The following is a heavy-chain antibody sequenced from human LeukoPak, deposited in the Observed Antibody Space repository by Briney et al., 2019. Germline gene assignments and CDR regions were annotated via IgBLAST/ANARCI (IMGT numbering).Heavy chain of an antibody. CDR3: AKANYNWNDFERLGYFDY. CDR2: INTNTGNP. J-gene: IGHJ4*02. CDR1: GYTFSNYA. Sequence: ASVKVSCKASGYTFSNYAMNWVRQAPEQGLEWMGWINTNTGNPTYAQGFTGRFVFSVDTSVDTTYLVISSLKADDTAVYYCAKANYNWNDFERLGYFDYWGQGTLVTVSS. D-gene: IGHD1-20*01. V-gene: IGHV7-4-1*02.